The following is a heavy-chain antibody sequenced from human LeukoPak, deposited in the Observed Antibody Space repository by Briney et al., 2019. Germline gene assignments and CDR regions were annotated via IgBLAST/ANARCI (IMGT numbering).Heavy chain of an antibody. CDR1: GFTFSSYT. D-gene: IGHD2-15*01. J-gene: IGHJ5*02. CDR2: ISSSSSYI. CDR3: ARDSGYCSGGSCDVGNWFDP. Sequence: GGSLRLSCAASGFTFSSYTMNWVRQAPGKGLEWVSSISSSSSYIYYADSVKGRFTISRDNAKNSLYLQMNSLRAEDTAVYYCARDSGYCSGGSCDVGNWFDPWGQGTLVTVSS. V-gene: IGHV3-21*01.